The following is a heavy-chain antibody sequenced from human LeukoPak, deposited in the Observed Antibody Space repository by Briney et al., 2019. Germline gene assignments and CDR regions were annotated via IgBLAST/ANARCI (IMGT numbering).Heavy chain of an antibody. J-gene: IGHJ5*02. D-gene: IGHD4-17*01. Sequence: SETLSLTCAVYGGSFSGYYWSWIRQPPGKGLEWIGEINHSGSTNYNPSLKSRVTISVDTSKNQLSLKLSSVTAADTAVYYCARSYGEGCWFDPWGQGTLVTVSS. V-gene: IGHV4-34*01. CDR3: ARSYGEGCWFDP. CDR1: GGSFSGYY. CDR2: INHSGST.